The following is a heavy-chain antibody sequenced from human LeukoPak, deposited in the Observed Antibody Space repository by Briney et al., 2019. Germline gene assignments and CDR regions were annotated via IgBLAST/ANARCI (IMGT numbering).Heavy chain of an antibody. CDR1: GYTFTTYA. D-gene: IGHD4-17*01. Sequence: ASVKVSCKASGYTFTTYAIHWVRQAPGQRLEWMGWINVGNGNTEYSQKFQGRVTITRDTSANTAYMEMSSLRSEDTAVYHCARPKTYGANPGWYFDLWGRGTLVTVSS. CDR3: ARPKTYGANPGWYFDL. CDR2: INVGNGNT. V-gene: IGHV1-3*01. J-gene: IGHJ2*01.